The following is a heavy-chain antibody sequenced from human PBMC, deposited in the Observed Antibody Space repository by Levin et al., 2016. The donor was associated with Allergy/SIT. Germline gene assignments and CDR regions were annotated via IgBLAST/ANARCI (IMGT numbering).Heavy chain of an antibody. J-gene: IGHJ4*02. CDR3: ASGGTYPAPSVSFDY. CDR2: LYYGGST. V-gene: IGHV4-59*08. D-gene: IGHD1-26*01. Sequence: SETLSLTCTVSGGSISSYYWNWIRQPPGKGLEWIGYLYYGGSTTYNPSLKSRVTISVDTSKNQLSLRLGSVTAADTAVYYCASGGTYPAPSVSFDYWGQGILVTVSS. CDR1: GGSISSYY.